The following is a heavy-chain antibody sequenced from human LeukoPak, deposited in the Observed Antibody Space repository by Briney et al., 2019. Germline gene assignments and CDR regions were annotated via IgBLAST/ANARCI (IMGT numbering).Heavy chain of an antibody. V-gene: IGHV4-34*01. Sequence: SETLSLTCAVYGGSFSCYYWSWIRQPPGKGLEWIGEINHSGSTNNNPSLKSRVTISVDTSKNQFSLKLSSVTAADTAVYYCASRYSSSWYRFDYWGQGTLVTVSS. D-gene: IGHD6-13*01. J-gene: IGHJ4*02. CDR2: INHSGST. CDR1: GGSFSCYY. CDR3: ASRYSSSWYRFDY.